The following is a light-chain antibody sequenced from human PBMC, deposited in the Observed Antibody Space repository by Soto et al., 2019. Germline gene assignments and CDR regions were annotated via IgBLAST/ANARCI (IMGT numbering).Light chain of an antibody. V-gene: IGLV1-40*01. Sequence: QSVLTQPPSVSGAPGQRVTISCTGSSSNIGAGYGVHWYQQLPGTAPKLLIYGNNNRPSGVPDRFSGSKSGTSASLAITGLQAEDEADYYCQSYDSSLGYVFGTGTKLTVL. CDR2: GNN. J-gene: IGLJ1*01. CDR3: QSYDSSLGYV. CDR1: SSNIGAGYG.